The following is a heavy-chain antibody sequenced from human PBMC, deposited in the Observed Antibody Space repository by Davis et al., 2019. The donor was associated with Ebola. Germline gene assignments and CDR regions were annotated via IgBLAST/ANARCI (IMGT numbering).Heavy chain of an antibody. CDR1: GFTFSDYY. J-gene: IGHJ4*02. Sequence: GESLKISCAASGFTFSDYYMSWIRQAPGKGLEWVSYISSSSSYTNYADSVKGRSTISRDNAKNTLYLQMNSLRVEDTAVYYCTRVIDGDYDGNWGQGTLVTVSS. V-gene: IGHV3-11*06. CDR2: ISSSSSYT. CDR3: TRVIDGDYDGN. D-gene: IGHD4-23*01.